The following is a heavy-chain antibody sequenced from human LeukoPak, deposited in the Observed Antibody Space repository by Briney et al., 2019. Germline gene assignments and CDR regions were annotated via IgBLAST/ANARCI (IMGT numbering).Heavy chain of an antibody. Sequence: GGSLRLSCAASGFTFSSYAMSWVRQAPGKGLEWVAVISYDGSNKYYADSVKGRFTISRDNSKNTLYLQMNSLRAEDTAVYYCAKSPVTTPSLLDYWGQGTLVTVSS. CDR2: ISYDGSNK. D-gene: IGHD4-17*01. J-gene: IGHJ4*02. V-gene: IGHV3-30*18. CDR1: GFTFSSYA. CDR3: AKSPVTTPSLLDY.